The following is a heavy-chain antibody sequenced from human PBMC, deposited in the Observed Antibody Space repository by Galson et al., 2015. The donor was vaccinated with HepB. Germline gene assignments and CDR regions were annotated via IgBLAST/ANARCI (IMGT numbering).Heavy chain of an antibody. V-gene: IGHV1-18*01. CDR2: TNAYNGNT. J-gene: IGHJ6*03. Sequence: SVKVSCKASGFTFTTYAITWVRQAPGQGLEWMGWTNAYNGNTNFAQKFQGRVSMTTDTSTNTAYMELRSLTSDDTAVYFCARGIRGSCSTSICPPHYYYYYMDVWGEGTTVTVSS. CDR3: ARGIRGSCSTSICPPHYYYYYMDV. CDR1: GFTFTTYA. D-gene: IGHD2-2*01.